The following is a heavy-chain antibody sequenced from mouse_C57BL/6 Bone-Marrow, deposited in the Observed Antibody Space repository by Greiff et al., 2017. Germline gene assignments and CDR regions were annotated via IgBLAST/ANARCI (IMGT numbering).Heavy chain of an antibody. Sequence: QVQLKQSGAELVRPGTSVKVSCKASGYAFTNYLIEWVKQRPGQGLEWIGVINPGSGGTNYNEKFRGKATLTADKSSSTAYMQLSSLTSEDSAVYFCARNAYYSNRTFWYAMDYWGQGTSVTVSS. J-gene: IGHJ4*01. CDR2: INPGSGGT. CDR1: GYAFTNYL. CDR3: ARNAYYSNRTFWYAMDY. D-gene: IGHD2-5*01. V-gene: IGHV1-54*01.